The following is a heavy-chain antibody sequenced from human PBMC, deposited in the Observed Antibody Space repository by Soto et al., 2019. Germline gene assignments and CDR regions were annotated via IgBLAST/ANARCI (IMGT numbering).Heavy chain of an antibody. CDR3: AKDKGQWLAPYYYGMDV. D-gene: IGHD6-19*01. J-gene: IGHJ6*02. V-gene: IGHV3-9*01. Sequence: PGGSLRLSCAASGFTFDDYAMHWVRQAPGKGLEWVSRISWDSGSIGYADSVKGRFTISRDNAKNSLYLQMNSLRPEDTALYYCAKDKGQWLAPYYYGMDVWGQGTTVTVSS. CDR2: ISWDSGSI. CDR1: GFTFDDYA.